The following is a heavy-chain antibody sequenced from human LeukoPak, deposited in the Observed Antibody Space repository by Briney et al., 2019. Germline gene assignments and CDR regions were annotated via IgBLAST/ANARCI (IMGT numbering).Heavy chain of an antibody. J-gene: IGHJ4*02. CDR3: ARHRGNYDIFTGYPSPETFDY. CDR1: GGSISSSSYY. Sequence: PSETLSLTCTVSGGSISSSSYYWGWIRQPPGKGLEWIGSIYYSGRTYYNPSLKSRVTISVDTSKNQFALKLSSVTAADTAVYYCARHRGNYDIFTGYPSPETFDYWGQGTLVAVSS. D-gene: IGHD3-9*01. CDR2: IYYSGRT. V-gene: IGHV4-39*01.